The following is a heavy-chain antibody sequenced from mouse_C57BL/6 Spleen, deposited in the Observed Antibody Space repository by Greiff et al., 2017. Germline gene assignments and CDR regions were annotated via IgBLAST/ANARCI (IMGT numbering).Heavy chain of an antibody. J-gene: IGHJ2*01. CDR1: GFTFSDYY. V-gene: IGHV5-16*01. Sequence: EVQRVESEGGLVQPGSSMKLSCTASGFTFSDYYMAWVRQVPEKGLEWVANINYDGSSTYYLDSLKSRFIISRDNAKNILYLQMSSLKSEDTATYYCARDGDWDGFDYWGQGTTLTVSS. CDR3: ARDGDWDGFDY. CDR2: INYDGSST. D-gene: IGHD4-1*01.